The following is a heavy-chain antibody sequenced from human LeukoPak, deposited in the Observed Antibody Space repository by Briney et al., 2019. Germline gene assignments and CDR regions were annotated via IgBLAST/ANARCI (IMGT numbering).Heavy chain of an antibody. CDR1: GFTFSTYS. CDR2: ISSTSTTI. CDR3: AKDQQATFDY. V-gene: IGHV3-48*01. Sequence: GGSLRLSCAVSGFTFSTYSINWVRQAPGKGLEWVAYISSTSTTIYYADSVKGRFTISRDNSKNTLYLQMNSLRAEDTAVYYCAKDQQATFDYWGQGTLVTVSS. J-gene: IGHJ4*02.